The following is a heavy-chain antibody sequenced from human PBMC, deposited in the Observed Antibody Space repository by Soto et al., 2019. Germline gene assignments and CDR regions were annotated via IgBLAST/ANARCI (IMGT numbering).Heavy chain of an antibody. CDR2: ISFSGNSP. D-gene: IGHD2-21*01. Sequence: EVQLLESGGGLVQPGGSLRLSCAASGFMFSDFAMTWVRQVPGKGLEWVSSISFSGNSPYYADAVKGRFGISRDNSKNILYLQMHSLRPDDTAIYYCAKRGSSAGDGGPFYFDHWGRGTQVTVSS. J-gene: IGHJ4*01. CDR3: AKRGSSAGDGGPFYFDH. CDR1: GFMFSDFA. V-gene: IGHV3-23*01.